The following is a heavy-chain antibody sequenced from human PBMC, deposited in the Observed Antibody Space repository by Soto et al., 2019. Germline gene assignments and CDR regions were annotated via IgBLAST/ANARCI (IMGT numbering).Heavy chain of an antibody. Sequence: GGSLRLSCAASGFTFSSYGMHWVRQAPGKGLEWVAVIWYDGSNKYYADSAKGRFTISRDNSKNTLYLQMNSLRAEDTAVYYCAREPIAARLAHAFDIWGQGTMVTVSS. CDR2: IWYDGSNK. CDR3: AREPIAARLAHAFDI. V-gene: IGHV3-33*01. D-gene: IGHD6-6*01. CDR1: GFTFSSYG. J-gene: IGHJ3*02.